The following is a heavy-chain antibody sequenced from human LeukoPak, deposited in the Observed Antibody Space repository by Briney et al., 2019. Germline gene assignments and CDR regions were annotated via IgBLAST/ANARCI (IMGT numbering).Heavy chain of an antibody. D-gene: IGHD2/OR15-2a*01. V-gene: IGHV4-59*01. J-gene: IGHJ4*02. CDR1: GGSINNYF. CDR3: ARAPTLKEHYLHFDY. CDR2: IYYSGST. Sequence: SETLSLTCTVSGGSINNYFWSWIRQPPGKGLEWIGYIYYSGSTNYNPSLKSRVTISVDTSKNQFSLKLSSVTAADTAVYYCARAPTLKEHYLHFDYWGQGTLVAVSS.